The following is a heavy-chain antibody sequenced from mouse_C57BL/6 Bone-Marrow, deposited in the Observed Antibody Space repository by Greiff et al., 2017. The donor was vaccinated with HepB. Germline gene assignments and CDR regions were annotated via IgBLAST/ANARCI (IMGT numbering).Heavy chain of an antibody. J-gene: IGHJ3*01. CDR2: ISSGGSYT. CDR1: GFTFSSYG. V-gene: IGHV5-6*02. CDR3: ARHQRFAY. Sequence: EVKLEESGGDLVKPGGSLKLSCAASGFTFSSYGMSWVRQTPDKRLEWVATISSGGSYTYYPDSVKGRFTISRDNAKNTLYLQMSSLKSEDTAMYYCARHQRFAYWGQGTLVTVSA.